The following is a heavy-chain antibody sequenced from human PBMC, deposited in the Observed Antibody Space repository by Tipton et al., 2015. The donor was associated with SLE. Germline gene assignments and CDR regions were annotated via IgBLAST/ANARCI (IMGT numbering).Heavy chain of an antibody. CDR3: ASSTSGDSSPNAFDI. V-gene: IGHV4-38-2*01. CDR2: IYHSGST. D-gene: IGHD6-19*01. Sequence: LRLSCAVPGYSISSGYYWGWIRQPPGKGLEWIGSIYHSGSTYYNPSLKSRVTISVDTSKNQFSLKLSSVTAADTAVYYCASSTSGDSSPNAFDIWGQGTMVTVSS. CDR1: GYSISSGYY. J-gene: IGHJ3*02.